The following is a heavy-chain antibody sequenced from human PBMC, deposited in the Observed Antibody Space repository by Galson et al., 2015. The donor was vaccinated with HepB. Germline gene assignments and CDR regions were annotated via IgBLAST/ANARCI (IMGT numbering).Heavy chain of an antibody. CDR1: GDSVSRNNAA. V-gene: IGHV6-1*01. CDR2: TYYRSKWYN. J-gene: IGHJ6*02. CDR3: AGGGEMAPYGMDV. Sequence: CAISGDSVSRNNAAWNWIRQSPSRGLEWLGRTYYRSKWYNDYAVSVKSRITINPDTSKNQFSLQLDSVTPEDTAVYYCAGGGEMAPYGMDVWGQGTTVTVSS. D-gene: IGHD3-10*01.